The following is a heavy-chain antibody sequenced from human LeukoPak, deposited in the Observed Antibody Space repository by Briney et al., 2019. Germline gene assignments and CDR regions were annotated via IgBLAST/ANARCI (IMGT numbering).Heavy chain of an antibody. D-gene: IGHD7-27*01. V-gene: IGHV4-39*01. CDR2: IYYSGNT. CDR3: VRTSNWVA. Sequence: NPSETLSLTCTVSGGSISSSSYYWGWIRQPPGKGLEWIGSIYYSGNTYYNPSLKSRVTISVDTSKNQFSLKLSSVTAADTAVYYCVRTSNWVAWGQGTLVTVSS. J-gene: IGHJ5*02. CDR1: GGSISSSSYY.